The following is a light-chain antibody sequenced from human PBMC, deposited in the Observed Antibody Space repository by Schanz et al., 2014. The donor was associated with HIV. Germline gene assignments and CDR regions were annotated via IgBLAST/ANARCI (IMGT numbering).Light chain of an antibody. V-gene: IGLV2-8*01. Sequence: QSALTQPASVSGSPGQSITISCTGTSSDVGYYKYVSWYQQHPGKAPKIMIYEVSKRPSGVPDRFSGSKSGNTASLTVSGLQAEDEADYYCSSHAGRSSFVVFGGGTKLTVL. J-gene: IGLJ2*01. CDR1: SSDVGYYKY. CDR3: SSHAGRSSFVV. CDR2: EVS.